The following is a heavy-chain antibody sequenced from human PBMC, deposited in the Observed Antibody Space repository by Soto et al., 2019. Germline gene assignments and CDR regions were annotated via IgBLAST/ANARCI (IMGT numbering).Heavy chain of an antibody. CDR2: INHSGST. CDR1: GGSFSGYY. V-gene: IGHV4-34*01. J-gene: IGHJ4*02. D-gene: IGHD3-22*01. Sequence: PSETLSLTCAVYGGSFSGYYWSWIRQPPGKGLEWIGEINHSGSTNYNPSLKNRVTISVDTSKNQVSLKLSSVTAADTAVYYCARVVDYYDSSGWYYFDYWGQGTLVTVSS. CDR3: ARVVDYYDSSGWYYFDY.